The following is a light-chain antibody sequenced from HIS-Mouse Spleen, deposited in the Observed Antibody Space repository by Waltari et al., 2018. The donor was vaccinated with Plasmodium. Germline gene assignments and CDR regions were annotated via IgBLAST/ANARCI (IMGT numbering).Light chain of an antibody. J-gene: IGKJ1*01. CDR3: QQYGSSPTWT. Sequence: EIVLTQSPGTQSLSQGERATLSCRASQSVSSSYLAWYQQKPGQAPRLLIYGASSRATGIPDRFSGSGSGTDFTLTISRLEPEDFAVYYCQQYGSSPTWTFGQGTKVEIK. CDR2: GAS. CDR1: QSVSSSY. V-gene: IGKV3-20*01.